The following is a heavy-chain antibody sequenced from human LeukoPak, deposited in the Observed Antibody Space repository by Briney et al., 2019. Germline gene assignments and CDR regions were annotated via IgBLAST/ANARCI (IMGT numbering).Heavy chain of an antibody. CDR2: INPNSGT. CDR3: ARMRWMDY. CDR1: VWSFREEY. Sequence: GASVTVSYKPSVWSFREEYMHWVRQAPGPGLEWMGWINPNSGTNYAQKFQGRVTMTTDTSISTAHIELTPQTSHDTAVYYSARMRWMDYWGQGALVTVSS. D-gene: IGHD1-1*01. J-gene: IGHJ4*02. V-gene: IGHV1-2*02.